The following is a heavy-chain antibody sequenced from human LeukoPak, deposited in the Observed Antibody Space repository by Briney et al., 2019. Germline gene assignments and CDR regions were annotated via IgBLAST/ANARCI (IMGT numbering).Heavy chain of an antibody. J-gene: IGHJ5*02. CDR2: INAGNGDT. CDR3: VRGAPIRVAVAATFDP. CDR1: GYTFTSYA. D-gene: IGHD6-19*01. V-gene: IGHV1-3*01. Sequence: ASVKVSCKASGYTFTSYAMHWVRQAPGQRLEWMGWINAGNGDTKYSQKFQGRVTITRDTSASTAYMELSSLRSEDTAVYYCVRGAPIRVAVAATFDPWGQGTLVTVPS.